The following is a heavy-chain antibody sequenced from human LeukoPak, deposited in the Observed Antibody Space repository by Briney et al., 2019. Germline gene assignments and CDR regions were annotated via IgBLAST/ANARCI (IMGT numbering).Heavy chain of an antibody. CDR1: GVSFSGYY. CDR3: ARGLHIAAQRWSDP. CDR2: INHSGST. Sequence: PSETLSLTCAVYGVSFSGYYWSWIRQPPGKGLEWIGEINHSGSTNYNPSLKSRVTISVDTSKNQFSLKLSSVTAADTAVYYCARGLHIAAQRWSDPWGQGTLVTVSS. V-gene: IGHV4-34*01. J-gene: IGHJ5*02. D-gene: IGHD6-6*01.